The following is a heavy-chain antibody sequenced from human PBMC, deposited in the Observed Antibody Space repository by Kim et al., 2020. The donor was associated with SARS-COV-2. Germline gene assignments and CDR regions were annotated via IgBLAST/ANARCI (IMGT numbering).Heavy chain of an antibody. CDR1: GFTFSSYD. D-gene: IGHD5-18*01. CDR3: ARANPRGYSYGIYYYYYGMDV. J-gene: IGHJ6*02. Sequence: GGSLRLSCAASGFTFSSYDMHWVRQATGKGLEWVSAIGTAGDTYYPGSVKGRFTISRENAKNSLYLQMNSLRAGDTAVYYCARANPRGYSYGIYYYYYGMDVWGQGTTVTVSS. V-gene: IGHV3-13*04. CDR2: IGTAGDT.